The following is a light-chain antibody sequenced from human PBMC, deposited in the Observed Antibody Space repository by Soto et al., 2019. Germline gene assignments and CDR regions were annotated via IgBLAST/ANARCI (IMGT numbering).Light chain of an antibody. J-gene: IGKJ1*01. Sequence: EIVMTQSPATLSVSPGERATLSCRASQSVSSNLAWYQQKPGQAPRLLIYGASTRATGIPARFSGSGSGTEFTLTISSVQSEDFAVYYCQQYNNWSTWTFGQGTKVEIK. CDR2: GAS. CDR3: QQYNNWSTWT. CDR1: QSVSSN. V-gene: IGKV3-15*01.